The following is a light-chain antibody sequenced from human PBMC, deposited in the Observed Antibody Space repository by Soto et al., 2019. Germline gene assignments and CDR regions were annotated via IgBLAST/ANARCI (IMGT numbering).Light chain of an antibody. Sequence: DLQMTQSPSSLSASVGDRVTITCRASQSIITYLNWYQQRPGKAPKVLIYGASSLQSGVPSRFSGSGSGTDFTLTISSLQPEDFATYYCQQSYSTPITFSQGTRLEIK. J-gene: IGKJ5*01. V-gene: IGKV1-39*01. CDR2: GAS. CDR1: QSIITY. CDR3: QQSYSTPIT.